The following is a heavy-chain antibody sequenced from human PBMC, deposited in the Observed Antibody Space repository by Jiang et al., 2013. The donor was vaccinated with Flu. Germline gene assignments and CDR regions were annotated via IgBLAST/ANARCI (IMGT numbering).Heavy chain of an antibody. CDR3: TTDLASWWLN. J-gene: IGHJ4*02. V-gene: IGHV3-15*01. Sequence: GGTTDYAAPVKGRFTISRDDSKNTLYLQMNSLKTEDTAVYYCTTDLASWWLNWGQGTLVTVSS. CDR2: GGTT. D-gene: IGHD2-15*01.